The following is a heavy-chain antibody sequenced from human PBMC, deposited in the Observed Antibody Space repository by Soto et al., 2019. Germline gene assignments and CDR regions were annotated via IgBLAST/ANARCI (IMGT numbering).Heavy chain of an antibody. CDR1: VGTFSSYA. Sequence: SVRVFCKASVGTFSSYAISWVRQAAGRGLEWMGGIIPIFGTANYAQKFQGRVTVTADESTSTAYMELSSLRSEDKAVYYCARTYYYHSSGYFEGDFDYWGQGTLVTVSS. V-gene: IGHV1-69*13. D-gene: IGHD3-22*01. CDR3: ARTYYYHSSGYFEGDFDY. J-gene: IGHJ4*02. CDR2: IIPIFGTA.